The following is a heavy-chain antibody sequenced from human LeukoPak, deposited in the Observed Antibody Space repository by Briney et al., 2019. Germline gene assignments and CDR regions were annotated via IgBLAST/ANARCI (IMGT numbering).Heavy chain of an antibody. D-gene: IGHD1-26*01. Sequence: PSETLSLTCTVSGGSISSYYWSWIRQPPGKGLEGIGYIYTSGSTNYNPSLKSRVTISVDTSKNQFSLKLSSVTAADTAVYYCARGYSGSYGGEVDAFDIWGQGTMVTVSS. CDR3: ARGYSGSYGGEVDAFDI. CDR1: GGSISSYY. CDR2: IYTSGST. V-gene: IGHV4-4*09. J-gene: IGHJ3*02.